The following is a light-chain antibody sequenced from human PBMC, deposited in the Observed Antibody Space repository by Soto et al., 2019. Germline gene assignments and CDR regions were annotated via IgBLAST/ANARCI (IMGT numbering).Light chain of an antibody. CDR3: QKYSSVPV. V-gene: IGKV1-27*01. CDR2: AAS. Sequence: DIQMTQSPTSLSASVGDRVTITCRASQGIRNFVAWYQQKPGKAPKLLLYAASTLQSGVPSRFSGSGSGTDITLTINSLQPEEVATDSCQKYSSVPVFGPGTKVEIK. J-gene: IGKJ3*01. CDR1: QGIRNF.